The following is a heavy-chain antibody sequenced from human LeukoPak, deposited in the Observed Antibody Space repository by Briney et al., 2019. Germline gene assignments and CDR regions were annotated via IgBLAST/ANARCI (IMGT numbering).Heavy chain of an antibody. J-gene: IGHJ4*02. CDR3: ARRDGDYDGAHFDC. Sequence: IYYSGSTNYNPSLKSRVTISVDTSKNQFSLNLSSVTAADTAVYYCARRDGDYDGAHFDCWGQGNLVTVSS. CDR2: IYYSGST. D-gene: IGHD4-17*01. V-gene: IGHV4-59*08.